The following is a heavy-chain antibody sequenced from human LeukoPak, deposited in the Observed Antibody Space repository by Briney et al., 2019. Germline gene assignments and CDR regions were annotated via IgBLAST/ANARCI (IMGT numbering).Heavy chain of an antibody. CDR3: ARMPGGYDYVWGSYRPYFDY. Sequence: SETLSLTCAVYGGSFSGYYWSWIRQPPGKGLEWIGEINHSGSTNYNPSLKSRVTISVDTSKNQFSLKLSSVTAADTAVYYCARMPGGYDYVWGSYRPYFDYWGQGTLVTVSS. D-gene: IGHD3-16*02. CDR1: GGSFSGYY. CDR2: INHSGST. V-gene: IGHV4-34*01. J-gene: IGHJ4*02.